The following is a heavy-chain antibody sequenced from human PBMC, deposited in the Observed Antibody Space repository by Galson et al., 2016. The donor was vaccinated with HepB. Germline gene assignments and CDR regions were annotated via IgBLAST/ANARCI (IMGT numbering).Heavy chain of an antibody. CDR1: GFTFSDYY. V-gene: IGHV3-11*01. CDR2: MSSSGSSV. CDR3: ARDGDISGWYFYGLDV. Sequence: SLRLSCAASGFTFSDYYLGWVRQAPGKGLEWLAYMSSSGSSVYHANSVKGRFTFSRDNAKNSLYLQMNSLQTDDTAVYYCARDGDISGWYFYGLDVWGQGTTVTVSS. J-gene: IGHJ6*02. D-gene: IGHD6-19*01.